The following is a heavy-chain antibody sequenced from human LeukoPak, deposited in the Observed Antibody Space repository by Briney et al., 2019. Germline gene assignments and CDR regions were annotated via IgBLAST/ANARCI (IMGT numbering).Heavy chain of an antibody. CDR2: IYYSGST. CDR1: GGSASSGGFY. D-gene: IGHD1-26*01. Sequence: PSETLSLTCSVSGGSASSGGFYRTWIRQPTGRGLEWIGYIYYSGSTEYNPSLRSRVSISADTSKNHFSLKLSSVTAADTAVYYCARGIVGVTYFDEWGQGMLVTVSS. J-gene: IGHJ4*02. V-gene: IGHV4-61*03. CDR3: ARGIVGVTYFDE.